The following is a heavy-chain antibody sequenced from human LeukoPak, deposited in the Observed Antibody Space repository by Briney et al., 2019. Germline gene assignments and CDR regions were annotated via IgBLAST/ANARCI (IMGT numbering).Heavy chain of an antibody. CDR2: IYYSGST. CDR3: VRQKITTSDY. Sequence: SETLSLTCTVSGGSINSSSHYRGWIRQPPGKGLEWIGSIYYSGSTYYNPSLKSRVTISVDTSKNQFSLKLNSVTAADTAVYYCVRQKITTSDYWGQGTLVTVPS. D-gene: IGHD3-16*01. CDR1: GGSINSSSHY. J-gene: IGHJ4*02. V-gene: IGHV4-39*01.